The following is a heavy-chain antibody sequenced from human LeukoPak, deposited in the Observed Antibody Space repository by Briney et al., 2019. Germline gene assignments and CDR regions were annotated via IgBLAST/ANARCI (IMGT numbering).Heavy chain of an antibody. J-gene: IGHJ5*02. V-gene: IGHV4-34*01. D-gene: IGHD4-23*01. CDR3: ARGRLLHWFDP. CDR1: GGSFSGYY. CDR2: INHSGST. Sequence: PSETLSLTCAVYGGSFSGYYWSWIRQPPGKGLEWIGEINHSGSTSYNPSLKSRVTISVDTSKNQFSLKLSSVTAAGTAVYYCARGRLLHWFDPWGQGTLVTVSS.